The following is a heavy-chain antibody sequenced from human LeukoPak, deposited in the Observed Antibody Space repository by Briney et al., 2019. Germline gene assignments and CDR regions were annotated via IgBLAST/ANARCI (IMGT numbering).Heavy chain of an antibody. CDR3: ARVVYDSSSWALGMDV. V-gene: IGHV4-59*01. J-gene: IGHJ6*02. CDR1: GGSISSYY. CDR2: IYYSGST. Sequence: KSSETLSLTCTVSGGSISSYYWSWIRQPPGKGLEWIGYIYYSGSTNYNPSLKSRGTISVDTSKNQFSLKLSSVTAADTAVYYCARVVYDSSSWALGMDVWGQGTTVTVSS. D-gene: IGHD6-13*01.